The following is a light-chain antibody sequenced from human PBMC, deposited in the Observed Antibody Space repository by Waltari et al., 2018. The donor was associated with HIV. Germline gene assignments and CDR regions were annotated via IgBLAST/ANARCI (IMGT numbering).Light chain of an antibody. CDR2: GAS. J-gene: IGKJ5*01. V-gene: IGKV3-15*01. CDR3: QQYDDWPPIT. Sequence: EVVMTQSPAALSVSPGERATLSCRASQSVSTNLAWYQQKSGQGPRLLIYGASTRATGIPARFSGSGSGTEFTLTISSLQSEDFAVYFCQQYDDWPPITFGQGTRPEIK. CDR1: QSVSTN.